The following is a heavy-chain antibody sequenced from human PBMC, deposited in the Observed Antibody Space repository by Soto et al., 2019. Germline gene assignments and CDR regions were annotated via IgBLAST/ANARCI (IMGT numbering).Heavy chain of an antibody. CDR2: ITAATGTT. Sequence: GGSLRLSCAASGFTFGSYGMTWVRQAPGKGLECVSGITAATGTTYYADSVKGRFTISRDLSTNTLFLQMNSLRAADSAVYYCAKARGRSNFYYSGLDVWGQGTTVTVSS. V-gene: IGHV3-23*01. CDR1: GFTFGSYG. D-gene: IGHD5-12*01. CDR3: AKARGRSNFYYSGLDV. J-gene: IGHJ6*02.